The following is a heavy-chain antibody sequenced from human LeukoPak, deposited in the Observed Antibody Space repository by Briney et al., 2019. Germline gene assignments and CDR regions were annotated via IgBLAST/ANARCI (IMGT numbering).Heavy chain of an antibody. Sequence: AGGSLRLSCAASGFTFSSYGMSWVRQAPGKGLEWVSAISGSGGSTYYADSVKGRFTISRDNSKNSLYLQMNSLRAEDRAVYYCAKDWGPYDSSGYAFDIWGQGTMVTVSS. V-gene: IGHV3-23*01. CDR1: GFTFSSYG. J-gene: IGHJ3*02. CDR2: ISGSGGST. D-gene: IGHD3-22*01. CDR3: AKDWGPYDSSGYAFDI.